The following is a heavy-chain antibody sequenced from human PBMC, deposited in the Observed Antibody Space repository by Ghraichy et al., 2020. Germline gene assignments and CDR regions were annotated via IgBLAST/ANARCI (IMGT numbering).Heavy chain of an antibody. CDR3: ASRLGVADARESGY. Sequence: GGSLRLSCEASAFSVRDNYMSWVRLAPGKGLEWISVIYQNHNTYYANSVRGRFTVSRDDSKNTVYLQMNSLRAEDTAMYYCASRLGVADARESGYWGQGTLVTVSS. J-gene: IGHJ4*02. CDR1: AFSVRDNY. CDR2: IYQNHNT. V-gene: IGHV3-53*01. D-gene: IGHD6-19*01.